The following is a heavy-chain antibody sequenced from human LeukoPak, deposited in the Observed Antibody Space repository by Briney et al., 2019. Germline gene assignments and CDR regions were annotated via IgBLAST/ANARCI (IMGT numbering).Heavy chain of an antibody. J-gene: IGHJ4*02. CDR2: ISSSSSYI. Sequence: PGGSLRLSCAASGFTFSSYSMNWVRQAPGKGLEWVSSISSSSSYIYYADSVKGRFTISRDNAKNSLYLQMNSLRAEDTAVYYCARDHTWHDPGDYWGQGTLVTVSS. V-gene: IGHV3-21*01. CDR1: GFTFSSYS. D-gene: IGHD2-2*02. CDR3: ARDHTWHDPGDY.